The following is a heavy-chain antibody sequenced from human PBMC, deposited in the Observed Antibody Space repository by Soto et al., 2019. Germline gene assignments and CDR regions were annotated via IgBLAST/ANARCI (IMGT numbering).Heavy chain of an antibody. CDR1: GASISGADW. J-gene: IGHJ4*02. CDR3: AMSSHYRVEFDY. CDR2: IHHGGGR. Sequence: SETLSLTCAVSGASISGADWWSWVRQPPGKGLEWIAEIHHGGGRNYNPSLRSRVTISLDTSQNQFSLYLTAVTAADSAVYYCAMSSHYRVEFDYRGQGTLVTVSS. D-gene: IGHD3-10*01. V-gene: IGHV4-4*02.